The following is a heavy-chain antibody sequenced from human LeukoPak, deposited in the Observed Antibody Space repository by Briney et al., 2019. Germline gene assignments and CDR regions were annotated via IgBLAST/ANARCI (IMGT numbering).Heavy chain of an antibody. CDR1: GFTFSDYY. Sequence: PGGSLRLSCAASGFTFSDYYMSWIRQAPGKGLEWVSYISSSGSTIYYADSVKGRFTISRDNAKNSPYLQMNSLRAEDTAVYYCARGDEQQPLYYGMDVWGQGTTVTVSS. V-gene: IGHV3-11*01. CDR3: ARGDEQQPLYYGMDV. D-gene: IGHD6-13*01. J-gene: IGHJ6*02. CDR2: ISSSGSTI.